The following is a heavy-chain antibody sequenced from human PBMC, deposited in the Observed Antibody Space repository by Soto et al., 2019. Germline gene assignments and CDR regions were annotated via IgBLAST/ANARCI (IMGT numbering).Heavy chain of an antibody. CDR1: GYTFTSYG. CDR2: ISAYNGNT. V-gene: IGHV1-18*01. Sequence: ASVKVSCKASGYTFTSYGISWVRQAPGQGLEWMGWISAYNGNTNYAQKLQGRVTMTTDTSTSTAYMELRSLRSDDTAVYYCARDPRITIFGVVITHFDYWGQGTLVTVSS. CDR3: ARDPRITIFGVVITHFDY. J-gene: IGHJ4*02. D-gene: IGHD3-3*01.